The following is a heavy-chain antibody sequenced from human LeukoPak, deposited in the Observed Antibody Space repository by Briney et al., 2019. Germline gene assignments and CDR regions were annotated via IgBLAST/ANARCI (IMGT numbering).Heavy chain of an antibody. V-gene: IGHV3-9*01. CDR3: AKSVEAAVAGAIDY. CDR1: GFTFDDYA. CDR2: ISRNSGSI. Sequence: GRSLRLSCAASGFTFDDYAMHWVRQAPGKGLEWVSGISRNSGSIGYADSVKGLFAISRDNAKNSLYLQMNSLRAEDTALYYCAKSVEAAVAGAIDYWGQGTLVTVSS. D-gene: IGHD6-19*01. J-gene: IGHJ4*02.